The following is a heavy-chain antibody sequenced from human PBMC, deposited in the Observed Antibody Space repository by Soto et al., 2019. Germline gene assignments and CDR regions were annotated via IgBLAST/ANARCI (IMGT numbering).Heavy chain of an antibody. Sequence: GGSLRLSCAASGFTFSTYAMNWVRQAPGKGLEWVSTISNSGGSTYYTDSVKGRFTISRDNSKNTLCLQMNSLRAEDTAIYYCAKNPSNYYYGMDVWGQGTTVTVSS. CDR3: AKNPSNYYYGMDV. J-gene: IGHJ6*02. CDR1: GFTFSTYA. CDR2: ISNSGGST. V-gene: IGHV3-23*01.